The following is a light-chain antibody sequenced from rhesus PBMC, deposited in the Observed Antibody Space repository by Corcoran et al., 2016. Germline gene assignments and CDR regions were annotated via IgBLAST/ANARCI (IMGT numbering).Light chain of an antibody. CDR2: AAS. CDR1: QDISSY. CDR3: QQHNTYPYS. J-gene: IGKJ2*01. V-gene: IGKV1-25*01. Sequence: DIQMTQSPSSLSASVGDRVTLTCRASQDISSYLAWYQQKTGKAPKLLIYAASTLQSGVPSRFSGSGSGTDFTLTISSLQPEDFATYYCQQHNTYPYSFGQGTKVEIK.